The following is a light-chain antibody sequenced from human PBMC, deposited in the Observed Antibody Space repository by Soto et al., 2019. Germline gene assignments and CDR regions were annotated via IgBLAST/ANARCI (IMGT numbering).Light chain of an antibody. CDR1: SSDVNY. Sequence: QSALTQPASVSGSPGQSITISCTGTSSDVNYVSWYQQHPGKAPKLMIYEVSNRPSGVSNRFSGSKSGNSASLTISGLQAEDEADYYCSSYTSGSTVVFGGGTKVTVL. J-gene: IGLJ2*01. CDR3: SSYTSGSTVV. V-gene: IGLV2-14*01. CDR2: EVS.